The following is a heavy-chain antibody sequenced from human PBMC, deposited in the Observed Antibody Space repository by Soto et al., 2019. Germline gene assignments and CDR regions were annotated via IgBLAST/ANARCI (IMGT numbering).Heavy chain of an antibody. CDR2: IYYSGST. CDR1: GGSISSSSYY. J-gene: IGHJ4*02. Sequence: SETLSLTCTVSGGSISSSSYYWGWIRQPPGKGLEWIGSIYYSGSTYYNPSLKSRVTISVDTSKNQFSLKLSSVTAADTAVYYCARPNSSGYYDYWGQGTLVTVSS. CDR3: ARPNSSGYYDY. V-gene: IGHV4-39*01. D-gene: IGHD3-22*01.